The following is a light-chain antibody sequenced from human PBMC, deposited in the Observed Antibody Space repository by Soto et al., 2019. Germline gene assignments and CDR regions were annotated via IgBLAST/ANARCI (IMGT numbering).Light chain of an antibody. CDR2: GAS. CDR1: QSISSSY. V-gene: IGKV3-20*01. CDR3: QQYDHSPGT. J-gene: IGKJ1*01. Sequence: IVLTQTPGTLSLSPGERATLSCRASQSISSSYLAWYQQKPGQAPRLLIYGASNRATAIPDRFSGSGSGTDFTLTISRLEPEDFAVYYCQQYDHSPGTFGQGTKVDIK.